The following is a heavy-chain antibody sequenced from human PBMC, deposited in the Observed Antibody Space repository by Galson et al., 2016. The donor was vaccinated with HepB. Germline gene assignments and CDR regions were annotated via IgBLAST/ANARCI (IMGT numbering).Heavy chain of an antibody. J-gene: IGHJ4*02. D-gene: IGHD1-26*01. Sequence: ALVKPTQTLTLTCAFSGFSLNTYGMRVNWIRQPPGKALEWVVRIDWDDDIFYSTSQRNRLTISKDTSKNQVVLTMTNMDPVDTATYYCARMEVGPSGLFDYWGQGILVTVSS. CDR2: IDWDDDI. V-gene: IGHV2-70*04. CDR1: GFSLNTYGMR. CDR3: ARMEVGPSGLFDY.